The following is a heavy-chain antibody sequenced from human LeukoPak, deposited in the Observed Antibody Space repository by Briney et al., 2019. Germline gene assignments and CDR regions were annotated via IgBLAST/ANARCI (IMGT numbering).Heavy chain of an antibody. V-gene: IGHV1-69*04. Sequence: GASVKVSCKASGGTLSSYAISWVRQAPGQGLEWMGRIIPILGIANYAQKFQGRVTITADKSTSTAYMELSSLRSEDTAVYYCASPRHYYDSSGYSYGAFDIWGQGTMVTVSS. D-gene: IGHD3-22*01. CDR3: ASPRHYYDSSGYSYGAFDI. CDR1: GGTLSSYA. CDR2: IIPILGIA. J-gene: IGHJ3*02.